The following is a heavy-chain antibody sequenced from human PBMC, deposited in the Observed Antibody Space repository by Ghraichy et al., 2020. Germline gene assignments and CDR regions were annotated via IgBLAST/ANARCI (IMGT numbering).Heavy chain of an antibody. CDR2: IYYTGST. CDR3: ARHSMTGSYAFDY. CDR1: GGSISSYY. J-gene: IGHJ4*02. V-gene: IGHV4-59*08. Sequence: SETLSLTCTVSGGSISSYYWRWIRQPPGRGLEWIGYIYYTGSTNYNPSLKSRVTISVDTSKNQFSLKLSSVTAADTAVYYCARHSMTGSYAFDYWGQGTLVTVSS. D-gene: IGHD1-26*01.